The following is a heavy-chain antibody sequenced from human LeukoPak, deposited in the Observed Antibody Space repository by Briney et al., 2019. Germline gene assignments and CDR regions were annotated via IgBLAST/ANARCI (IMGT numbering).Heavy chain of an antibody. CDR3: ARAMTS. CDR2: ISSSGTII. V-gene: IGHV3-48*03. D-gene: IGHD4-11*01. CDR1: GFTFSSYE. Sequence: GGSLRLSCTASGFTFSSYEVNWVRQASGKGLEWVSHISSSGTIIYYADSVKGRFTISRDNAKNSLYLQMNSLRAGDTAVYYCARAMTSWGQGTLVTVSS. J-gene: IGHJ4*02.